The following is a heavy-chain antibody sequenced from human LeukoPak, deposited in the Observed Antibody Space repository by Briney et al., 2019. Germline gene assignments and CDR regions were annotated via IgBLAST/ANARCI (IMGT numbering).Heavy chain of an antibody. Sequence: SETLSLTCTASGGSISSSSYFWGWIRQPPGQGLEWIGSIYYSGSTYYNPSLESRVTISVDTSKNQFSLKLSSMTAADTAVYYCARHGGVDPWGQGTLVTVSS. CDR1: GGSISSSSYF. D-gene: IGHD2-15*01. V-gene: IGHV4-39*01. J-gene: IGHJ5*02. CDR2: IYYSGST. CDR3: ARHGGVDP.